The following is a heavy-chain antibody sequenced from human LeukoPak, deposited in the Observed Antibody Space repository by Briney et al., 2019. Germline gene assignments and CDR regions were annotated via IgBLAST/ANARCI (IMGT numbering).Heavy chain of an antibody. Sequence: SETLSLTCAVYGGSFSGYYWSWIRQPPGKGLEWIGEINHSGNTNYIPSLTSRVTISVDTSKKQFSLKLSSATAADTAVYFCGGLRLVDDYPALFNYWSQGTLVTVSS. J-gene: IGHJ4*02. V-gene: IGHV4-34*01. CDR2: INHSGNT. CDR1: GGSFSGYY. CDR3: GGLRLVDDYPALFNY. D-gene: IGHD3-16*01.